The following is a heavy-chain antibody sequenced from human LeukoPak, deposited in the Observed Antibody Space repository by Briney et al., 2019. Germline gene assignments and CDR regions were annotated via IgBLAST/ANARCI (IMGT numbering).Heavy chain of an antibody. CDR1: GFTVSSNY. V-gene: IGHV3-66*01. CDR2: IYSGGST. J-gene: IGHJ4*02. CDR3: ARFSGPAGFYFDY. Sequence: GGSLRLSCAASGFTVSSNYMSWVRQAPGKGLEWVSVIYSGGSTYYADSVKGRFTISRDNSKNTLYLQMNSLRAEDTAVYYCARFSGPAGFYFDYWGQGTLVTVSS. D-gene: IGHD6-19*01.